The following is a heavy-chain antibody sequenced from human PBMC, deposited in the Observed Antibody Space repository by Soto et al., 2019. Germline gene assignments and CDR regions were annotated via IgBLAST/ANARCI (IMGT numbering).Heavy chain of an antibody. D-gene: IGHD2-15*01. J-gene: IGHJ6*03. Sequence: QVQLVQSGAEVKKPGSSVKVSCKASGGTFSSYTISWVRQAPGQGLEWMGRIIPIPGIANYAQKFQGRVTITADKSTSTAYMELSSLRSEDTAVYYCARGPYCSGGSCYYYYYYMDVWGKGTTVTVSS. CDR3: ARGPYCSGGSCYYYYYYMDV. CDR1: GGTFSSYT. V-gene: IGHV1-69*02. CDR2: IIPIPGIA.